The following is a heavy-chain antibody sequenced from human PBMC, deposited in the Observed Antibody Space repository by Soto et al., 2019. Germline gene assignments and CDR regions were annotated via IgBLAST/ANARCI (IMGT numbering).Heavy chain of an antibody. CDR2: MNPNSGNT. V-gene: IGHV1-8*01. J-gene: IGHJ6*03. D-gene: IGHD5-12*01. CDR1: GYTFTSYD. Sequence: ASVKVSCKASGYTFTSYDINWVRQATGQGLEWMGWMNPNSGNTGYAQKFQGRVTMTRNTSISTAYMELSSLRSEDTAVYYCARGGSGYAIYYYYYYHMDVWGKGTTVTVSS. CDR3: ARGGSGYAIYYYYYYHMDV.